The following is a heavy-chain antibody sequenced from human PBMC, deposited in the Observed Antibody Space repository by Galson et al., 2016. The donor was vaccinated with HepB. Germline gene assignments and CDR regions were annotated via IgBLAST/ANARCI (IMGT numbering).Heavy chain of an antibody. CDR3: VKGRQGRGTSDAVDAFGL. D-gene: IGHD1-7*01. CDR2: YSGSNITP. CDR1: GFTFSDFA. Sequence: SLRLSCAASGFTFSDFALSWVRQAPGQGLEWVSGYSGSNITPYYADSVRGRFTISRDNPRSTLYLEMNGLTADDTALYYCVKGRQGRGTSDAVDAFGLWGQGTVVTVSS. J-gene: IGHJ3*01. V-gene: IGHV3-23*01.